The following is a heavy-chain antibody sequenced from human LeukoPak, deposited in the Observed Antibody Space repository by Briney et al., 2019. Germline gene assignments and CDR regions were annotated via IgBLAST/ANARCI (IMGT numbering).Heavy chain of an antibody. V-gene: IGHV4-59*01. CDR1: GGSISSYY. J-gene: IGHJ6*02. CDR2: IYYSGST. CDR3: ARGRGGYSGSRGIHYYYYYGMGV. D-gene: IGHD5-12*01. Sequence: PSETLSLTCTVSGGSISSYYWSWIRQPPGKGLEWIGYIYYSGSTNYNPSLKSRVTISVDTSKNQFSLKLSSVTAADTAVYYCARGRGGYSGSRGIHYYYYYGMGVWGQGTTVTVSS.